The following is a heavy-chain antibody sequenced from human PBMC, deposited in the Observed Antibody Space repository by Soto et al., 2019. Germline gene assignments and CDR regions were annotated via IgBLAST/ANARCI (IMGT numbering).Heavy chain of an antibody. D-gene: IGHD6-19*01. CDR2: VYYTGST. Sequence: SETLSLTCSVSGGSISGSYWSWIRQSPGKGLEWLGYVYYTGSTNYSPSLRSRVSISVDTSKNEFSLRLSSVTAADTAVYFCARGVAVPGAHIDYWGQGTQVTVSS. J-gene: IGHJ4*02. CDR3: ARGVAVPGAHIDY. V-gene: IGHV4-59*01. CDR1: GGSISGSY.